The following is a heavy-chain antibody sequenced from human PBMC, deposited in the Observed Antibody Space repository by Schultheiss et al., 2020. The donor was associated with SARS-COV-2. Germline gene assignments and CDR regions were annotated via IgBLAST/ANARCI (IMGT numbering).Heavy chain of an antibody. V-gene: IGHV1-8*02. CDR1: GYTFTSYG. D-gene: IGHD1-1*01. CDR3: ARAPSFGWTGTTYCFDP. J-gene: IGHJ5*02. Sequence: ASVKVSCKASGYTFTSYGISWVRQAPGQGLEWMGWMNPHSGNTGYAQKFQGRVTMTRNTSISTAYMELSSLRSEDTAVYYCARAPSFGWTGTTYCFDPWGQGTLVTVSS. CDR2: MNPHSGNT.